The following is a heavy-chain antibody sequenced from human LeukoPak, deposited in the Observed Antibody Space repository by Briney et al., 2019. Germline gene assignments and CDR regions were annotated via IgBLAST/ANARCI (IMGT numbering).Heavy chain of an antibody. V-gene: IGHV4-39*07. J-gene: IGHJ5*02. D-gene: IGHD6-13*01. CDR1: GGSISSNSYY. Sequence: SETLSLTCSVSGGSISSNSYYWGWIRQPPGKGLEWIGSFYYSGSTYYNPSLKSRVTISVDTSKNQFSLKLSSVTAADTAVYYCARFIAAAGRPRPVENWFDPWGQGTLVTVSS. CDR2: FYYSGST. CDR3: ARFIAAAGRPRPVENWFDP.